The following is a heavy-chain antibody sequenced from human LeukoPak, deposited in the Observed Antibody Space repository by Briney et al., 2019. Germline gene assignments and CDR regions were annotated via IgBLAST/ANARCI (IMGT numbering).Heavy chain of an antibody. D-gene: IGHD3-10*01. Sequence: GGSLRFSCSASGFTFSNYAMHWVRQAPGKGPEWVAVISYDGRNKYYAESVEGRFTISRDSAWNTVYLQMNSLRAEDTAVYYCARGSGVSGTYGSYFQHWGQGTPVNVSP. CDR1: GFTFSNYA. CDR3: ARGSGVSGTYGSYFQH. CDR2: ISYDGRNK. V-gene: IGHV3-30*04. J-gene: IGHJ1*01.